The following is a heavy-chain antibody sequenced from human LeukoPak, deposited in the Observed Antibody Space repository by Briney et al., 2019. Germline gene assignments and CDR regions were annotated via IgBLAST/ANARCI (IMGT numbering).Heavy chain of an antibody. V-gene: IGHV5-51*01. D-gene: IGHD1-20*01. CDR1: GYSFTTYW. Sequence: HGESLKISCKGSGYSFTTYWIGWVRQMPGKGLEWMGIIYPGDSDTRYSPSFQGQVTISADKSISTAYLQWTSLKASDTAMYYCARLLNGDNWTYYYYYGMDVWGQGTTVTVSS. J-gene: IGHJ6*02. CDR2: IYPGDSDT. CDR3: ARLLNGDNWTYYYYYGMDV.